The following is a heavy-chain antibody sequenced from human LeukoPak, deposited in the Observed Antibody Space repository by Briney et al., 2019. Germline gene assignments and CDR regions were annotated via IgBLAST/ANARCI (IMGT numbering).Heavy chain of an antibody. J-gene: IGHJ4*02. CDR2: ISASGGST. CDR1: GLTFSIFA. CDR3: ATNRGCSTTRCNRAFDY. V-gene: IGHV3-23*01. D-gene: IGHD2-8*01. Sequence: GGSLRLSCAASGLTFSIFAMSWVRQAPGKGLEWVTTISASGGSTYYADSVKGRFAISRDNSNNTLYLEMSSVRPEDTATYYCATNRGCSTTRCNRAFDYWGQGTLVTVSS.